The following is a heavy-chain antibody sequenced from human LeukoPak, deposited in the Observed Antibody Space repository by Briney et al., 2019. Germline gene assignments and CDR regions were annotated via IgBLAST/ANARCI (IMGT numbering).Heavy chain of an antibody. Sequence: SETLSLTCAVYGGSFSGYYWSWIRQPPGKGLEWIGEINHSGSTNYNPSLKSRVTISVDKSKNQFSLKLSSVTAADTAVYYCAREDWTMVRGVIAYWGQGTLVTVSS. CDR3: AREDWTMVRGVIAY. V-gene: IGHV4-34*01. D-gene: IGHD3-10*01. J-gene: IGHJ4*02. CDR1: GGSFSGYY. CDR2: INHSGST.